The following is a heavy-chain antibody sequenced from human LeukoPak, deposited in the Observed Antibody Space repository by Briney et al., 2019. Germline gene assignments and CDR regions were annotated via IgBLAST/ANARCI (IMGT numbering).Heavy chain of an antibody. V-gene: IGHV3-21*01. CDR1: GFTFSSYW. D-gene: IGHD3-10*01. CDR3: ARAWFGEKNWFDP. CDR2: ISSSSSYI. Sequence: PGGSLRLSCAASGFTFSSYWMSWVRQAPGKGLEWVSSISSSSSYIYYADSVKGRFTISRDNAKNSLYLQMNSLRAEDTAVYYCARAWFGEKNWFDPWGQGTLVTVSS. J-gene: IGHJ5*02.